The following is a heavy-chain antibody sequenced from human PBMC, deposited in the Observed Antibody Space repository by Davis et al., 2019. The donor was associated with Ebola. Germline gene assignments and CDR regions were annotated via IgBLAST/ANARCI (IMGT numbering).Heavy chain of an antibody. J-gene: IGHJ5*02. V-gene: IGHV4-34*01. D-gene: IGHD3-3*01. CDR1: GFTFSSYG. Sequence: GSLRLSCAASGFTFSSYGMHWVRQAPGKGLEWIGEINHSGSTNYNPSLKSRVTISVDTSKNQFSLKLSSVTAADTAVYYCARSSLEWLPHPFDPWGQGTLVTVSS. CDR2: INHSGST. CDR3: ARSSLEWLPHPFDP.